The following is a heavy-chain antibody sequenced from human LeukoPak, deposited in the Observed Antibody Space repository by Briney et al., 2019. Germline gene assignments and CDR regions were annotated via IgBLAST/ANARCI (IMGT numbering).Heavy chain of an antibody. CDR1: GFIVSSYA. CDR2: ISGSGGST. V-gene: IGHV3-23*01. J-gene: IGHJ4*02. CDR3: AKDITRIAVAGTFDY. Sequence: GGSLRLSCAASGFIVSSYAMSWVRQAPGKGLEWVSLISGSGGSTYYADSVKGRFTISRGNAKNSLYLQMNSLRAEDTALYYCAKDITRIAVAGTFDYWGQGTLVTVSS. D-gene: IGHD6-19*01.